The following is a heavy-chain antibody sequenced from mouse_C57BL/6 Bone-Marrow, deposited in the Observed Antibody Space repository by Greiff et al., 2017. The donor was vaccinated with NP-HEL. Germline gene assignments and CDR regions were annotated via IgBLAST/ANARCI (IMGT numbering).Heavy chain of an antibody. J-gene: IGHJ1*03. CDR3: AREIYYGSRAYFAV. Sequence: EVKLVESGGGLVKPGGSLKLSCAASGFTFSSYAMSWVRQTPEKRLEWVATISDGGSYTYYPDNVKGRFTISRDNAKNNLYLQMSHLKSEDTAMYYCAREIYYGSRAYFAVWGTGTTVTVSS. V-gene: IGHV5-4*01. CDR1: GFTFSSYA. D-gene: IGHD1-1*01. CDR2: ISDGGSYT.